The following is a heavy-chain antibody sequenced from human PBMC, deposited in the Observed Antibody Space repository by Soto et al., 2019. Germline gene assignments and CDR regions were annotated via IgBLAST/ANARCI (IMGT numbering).Heavy chain of an antibody. CDR3: AKEGPRERGYSGYPKGRDYGMDV. V-gene: IGHV3-30*18. CDR2: ISYDGSNK. Sequence: QVQLVESGGGVVQPGRSLRLSCAASGFTFSSYGMHWVRQAPGKGLEWVAVISYDGSNKYYADSVKGRFTISRDNSKNTLYQQMNSLRAEDTAVYYCAKEGPRERGYSGYPKGRDYGMDVWGQGTTVTVSS. J-gene: IGHJ6*02. CDR1: GFTFSSYG. D-gene: IGHD5-12*01.